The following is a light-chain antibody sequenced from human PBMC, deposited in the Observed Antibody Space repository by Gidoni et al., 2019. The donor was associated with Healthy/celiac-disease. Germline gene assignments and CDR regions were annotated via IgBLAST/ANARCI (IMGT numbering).Light chain of an antibody. CDR2: GNS. CDR3: QSYDSSLSGHVV. CDR1: RSNIGAGSD. Sequence: SVLTPPPSVSEAPGQRVTISCTGSRSNIGAGSDVHWYQQLPGTAPKLLIYGNSNRPSGVPDRFSGSKSGTAAALAITGLQAEDEADYYCQSYDSSLSGHVVFGGGTKLTVL. V-gene: IGLV1-40*01. J-gene: IGLJ2*01.